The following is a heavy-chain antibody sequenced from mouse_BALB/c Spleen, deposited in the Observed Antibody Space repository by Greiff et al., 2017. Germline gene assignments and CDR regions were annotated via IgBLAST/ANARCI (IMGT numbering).Heavy chain of an antibody. CDR2: IWAGGST. D-gene: IGHD2-1*01. CDR3: ANYYGNSYAMDY. V-gene: IGHV2-9*02. Sequence: QVQLQQSGPGLVAPSQSLSITCTVSGFSLTSYGVHWVRQPPGKGLEWLGVIWAGGSTNYNSALMSRLSISKDNSKSQVFLKMNSLQTDDTAMYYCANYYGNSYAMDYWGQGTSVTVSS. CDR1: GFSLTSYG. J-gene: IGHJ4*01.